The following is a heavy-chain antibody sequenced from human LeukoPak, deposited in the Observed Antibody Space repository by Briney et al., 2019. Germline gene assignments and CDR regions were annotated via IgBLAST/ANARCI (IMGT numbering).Heavy chain of an antibody. CDR2: IYYSGST. V-gene: IGHV4-39*07. D-gene: IGHD6-19*01. CDR3: AREGGYSSGLVTAHFDL. CDR1: GGSISSSSYY. Sequence: PSETLSLTCTVSGGSISSSSYYWGWIRQPPGKGLEWIGSIYYSGSTYYNPSLKGRVTISVDTSKNQFFLKLSSVTAADTAVYYCAREGGYSSGLVTAHFDLWGRGTLVTVSS. J-gene: IGHJ2*01.